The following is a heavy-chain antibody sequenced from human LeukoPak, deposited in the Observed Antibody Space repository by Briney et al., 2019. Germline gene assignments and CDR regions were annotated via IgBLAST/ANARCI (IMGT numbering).Heavy chain of an antibody. V-gene: IGHV3-9*01. CDR3: AKELNRGNYYGMDV. J-gene: IGHJ6*02. CDR1: GFTFSTYA. Sequence: PGGSLRLSCAASGFTFSTYAMTWVRQAPGKGLEWVSGISWNSGSIGYADSVKGRFTISRDNAKNSLYLQMNSLRAEDTALYYCAKELNRGNYYGMDVWGQGTTVTVS. CDR2: ISWNSGSI. D-gene: IGHD1-14*01.